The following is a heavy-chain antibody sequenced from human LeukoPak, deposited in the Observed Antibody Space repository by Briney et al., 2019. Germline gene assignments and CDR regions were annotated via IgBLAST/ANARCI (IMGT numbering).Heavy chain of an antibody. CDR1: GYTFTGYY. CDR2: LSPHSGGT. V-gene: IGHV1-2*06. Sequence: GASVNVSCKASGYTFTGYYMHWVRQAPGQGLEWMGRLSPHSGGTNYAQKFQGRVTMTRDTSISTAYMELSRLRSDDTAVYYCARGHPLYYYDSSGYLNENYYYYYGMDVWGQGTTVTVSS. J-gene: IGHJ6*02. D-gene: IGHD3-22*01. CDR3: ARGHPLYYYDSSGYLNENYYYYYGMDV.